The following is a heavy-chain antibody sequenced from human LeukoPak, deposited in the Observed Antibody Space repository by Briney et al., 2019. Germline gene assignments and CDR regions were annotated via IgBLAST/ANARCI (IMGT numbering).Heavy chain of an antibody. D-gene: IGHD2-15*01. CDR1: GYTFTGYY. J-gene: IGHJ6*02. Sequence: ASVKVSCKASGYTFTGYYMHWVRQAPGQGLEWMGWINPNSGGTNYAQKFQGWVTMTRDTSISTAYMELSRLRSDDTAVYYCARDILYCSGGSCYEGLHYYYGMDVWGQGTTVTVSS. CDR3: ARDILYCSGGSCYEGLHYYYGMDV. V-gene: IGHV1-2*04. CDR2: INPNSGGT.